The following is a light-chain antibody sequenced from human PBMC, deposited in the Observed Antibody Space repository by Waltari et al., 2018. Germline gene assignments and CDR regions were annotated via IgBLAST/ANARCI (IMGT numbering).Light chain of an antibody. CDR3: QVWDFDSGHPV. V-gene: IGLV3-21*04. CDR2: YDH. CDR1: KIGNRN. Sequence: SYVLTQPPSVSVAPGKTATITCGGYKIGNRNVPWYQQKPGQAPVLVISYDHDRPSGIPERFSGSNSGNTATLTIRRVEAGDEADYYCQVWDFDSGHPVFGGGTELTV. J-gene: IGLJ3*02.